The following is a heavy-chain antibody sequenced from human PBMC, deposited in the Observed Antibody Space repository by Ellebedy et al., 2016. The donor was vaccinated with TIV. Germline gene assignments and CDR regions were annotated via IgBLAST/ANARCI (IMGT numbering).Heavy chain of an antibody. J-gene: IGHJ4*02. D-gene: IGHD4-11*01. CDR1: GFTFDDYT. CDR2: ISWNSGKI. V-gene: IGHV3-9*01. Sequence: SLKISCAASGFTFDDYTMHWVRQVPGKGLEWVSGISWNSGKIGYVDSVKGRFTISRDNAKNSLYLQMNSLRAEDTAVYYCARGQTTFEYWGQGALVTVSS. CDR3: ARGQTTFEY.